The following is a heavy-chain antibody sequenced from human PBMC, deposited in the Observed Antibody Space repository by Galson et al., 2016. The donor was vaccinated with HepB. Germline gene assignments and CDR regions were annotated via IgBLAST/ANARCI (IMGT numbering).Heavy chain of an antibody. CDR1: GGSISSGGYY. CDR3: SRGSGSYYPYYYFGMDI. V-gene: IGHV4-31*03. CDR2: IYYSGGT. Sequence: TLSLTCSVSGGSISSGGYYWSWIRQHPGKGLEWIGYIYYSGGTHYNPSLKSRATISVDMSKNQFSLYLSSVTAADTAVYSCSRGSGSYYPYYYFGMDIWGQGTTFTVSS. J-gene: IGHJ6*02. D-gene: IGHD3-10*01.